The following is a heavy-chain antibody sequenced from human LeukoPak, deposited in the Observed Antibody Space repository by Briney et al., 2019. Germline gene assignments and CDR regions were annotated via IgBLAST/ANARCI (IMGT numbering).Heavy chain of an antibody. CDR3: ARVWGYYYDSSGYYDY. CDR1: GGSISSSSYY. CDR2: IYYSGST. D-gene: IGHD3-22*01. Sequence: SETLSLTCTVSGGSISSSSYYWGWIRQPPGKGLEWIGSIYYSGSTYYNPSLKSRVTISVDTSKNQFSLKLSSVTAADTAVYYCARVWGYYYDSSGYYDYWGQGTLVTVSS. V-gene: IGHV4-39*07. J-gene: IGHJ4*02.